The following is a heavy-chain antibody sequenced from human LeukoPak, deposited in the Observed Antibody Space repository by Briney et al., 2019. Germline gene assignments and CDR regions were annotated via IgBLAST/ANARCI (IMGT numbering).Heavy chain of an antibody. CDR2: INSDGSST. D-gene: IGHD1-26*01. J-gene: IGHJ4*02. CDR1: GFTFSSYW. CDR3: ARGTGSYNSLGY. Sequence: GGSLRLSCAASGFTFSSYWMHWVRQAPGKGLVWVSRINSDGSSTSYADFVKGRFTISRDNAKNTLYLQMDSLRAEDTAMYYCARGTGSYNSLGYWGQGTLVTVSS. V-gene: IGHV3-74*01.